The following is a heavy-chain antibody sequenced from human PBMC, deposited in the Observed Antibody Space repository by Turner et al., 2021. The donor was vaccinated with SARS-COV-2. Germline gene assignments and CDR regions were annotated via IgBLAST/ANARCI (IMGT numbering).Heavy chain of an antibody. CDR2: IYYSGTT. J-gene: IGHJ4*02. D-gene: IGHD3-10*01. CDR1: GGSISSSSYF. CDR3: ARQAAGQGLDY. Sequence: QVQLQESGPGLVKPSETLPLTCTVSGGSISSSSYFWGWIRQPPTKELEWIGSIYYSGTTYSNPSLKSRVSLSIDPSKNQFSMKLTSVTAADTALYFCARQAAGQGLDYWGRGILVTVSS. V-gene: IGHV4-39*01.